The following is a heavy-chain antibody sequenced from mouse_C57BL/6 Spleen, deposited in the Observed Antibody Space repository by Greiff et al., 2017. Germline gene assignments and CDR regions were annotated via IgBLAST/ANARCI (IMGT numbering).Heavy chain of an antibody. J-gene: IGHJ2*01. D-gene: IGHD1-1*01. CDR1: GYTFTSYW. CDR2: IDPSDSYT. Sequence: VQLPQPGAELVKPGASVKLSCKASGYTFTSYWMQWVNQRSGQGLEWIGEIDPSDSYTNYNQKFKGKATLTVDTSSSTAYMQLSSLTSEDSAVYYCARTVLRSNFDYGGQGTTRTVSS. CDR3: ARTVLRSNFDY. V-gene: IGHV1-50*01.